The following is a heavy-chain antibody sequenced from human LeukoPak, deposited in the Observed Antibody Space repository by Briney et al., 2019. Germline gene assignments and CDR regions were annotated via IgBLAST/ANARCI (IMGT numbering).Heavy chain of an antibody. V-gene: IGHV1-2*02. D-gene: IGHD4-17*01. CDR2: INPNSGGT. CDR1: GYTFSDYY. J-gene: IGHJ3*02. CDR3: AKESFSTLTSATDAFDI. Sequence: ASVKVSCKASGYTFSDYYIHWVRQAPGQGLEWMGWINPNSGGTNSAQKFQGRVTMTRDTSTSTAYMELSRLRSDDTAVYYCAKESFSTLTSATDAFDIWGQGTMVTVSS.